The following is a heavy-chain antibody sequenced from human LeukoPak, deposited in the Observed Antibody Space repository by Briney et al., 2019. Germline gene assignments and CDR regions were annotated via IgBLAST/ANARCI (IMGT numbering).Heavy chain of an antibody. CDR3: ARLGSTSTWYTGYDY. CDR1: GYNFTKYW. Sequence: GESLKISCKGSGYNFTKYWIAWVRQMPGKGLEWMGTIYPGDSDTRYRPSFQGQVTISADKSISTAYLQWSSLKASDSAMYYCARLGSTSTWYTGYDYWGQGILVTVSS. D-gene: IGHD6-13*01. CDR2: IYPGDSDT. V-gene: IGHV5-51*01. J-gene: IGHJ4*02.